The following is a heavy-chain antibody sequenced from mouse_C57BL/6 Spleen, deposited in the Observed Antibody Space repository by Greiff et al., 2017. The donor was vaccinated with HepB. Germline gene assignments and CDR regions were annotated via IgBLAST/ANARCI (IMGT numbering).Heavy chain of an antibody. CDR2: IHPNSGST. J-gene: IGHJ4*01. D-gene: IGHD2-2*01. V-gene: IGHV1-64*01. CDR1: GYTFTSYW. Sequence: QVQLKQPGAELVKPGASVKLSCKASGYTFTSYWMHWVKQRPGQGLEWIGMIHPNSGSTNYNEKFKSKATLTVDKSSSTAYMQLSSLTSEDSAVYYCAGVTGYAMDYWGQGTSVTVSS. CDR3: AGVTGYAMDY.